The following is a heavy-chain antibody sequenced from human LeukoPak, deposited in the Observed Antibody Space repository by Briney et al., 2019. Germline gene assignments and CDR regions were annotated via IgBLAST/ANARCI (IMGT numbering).Heavy chain of an antibody. J-gene: IGHJ6*02. CDR3: ARDNWNYGSSMDV. CDR2: IYYSGST. V-gene: IGHV4-31*03. CDR1: GGSISSGGYY. D-gene: IGHD1-7*01. Sequence: PSQTLSLTCTVSGGSISSGGYYWSWIRQHPGKGLEWIGYIYYSGSTYYNPSLKSRVTIPVDTSKNQFSLKLSSVTAADTAVYYCARDNWNYGSSMDVWGQGTTVTVSS.